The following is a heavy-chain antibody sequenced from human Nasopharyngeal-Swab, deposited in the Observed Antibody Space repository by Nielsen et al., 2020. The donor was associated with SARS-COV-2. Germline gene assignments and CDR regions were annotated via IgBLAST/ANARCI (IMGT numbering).Heavy chain of an antibody. CDR1: GFTFRNFG. D-gene: IGHD3/OR15-3a*01. Sequence: GESLKTSCAASGFTFRNFGMHWVRPAPGKGLELVAVIPYDGSNKYYADSVKGRFTISRDNSNNTLYLQMNSLRAEDTAVYYCAKDLSWVSDWFFYYWGQGTLVTVSS. J-gene: IGHJ4*02. V-gene: IGHV3-30*18. CDR3: AKDLSWVSDWFFYY. CDR2: IPYDGSNK.